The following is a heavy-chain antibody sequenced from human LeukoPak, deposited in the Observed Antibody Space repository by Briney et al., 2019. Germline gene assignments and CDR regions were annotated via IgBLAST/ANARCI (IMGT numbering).Heavy chain of an antibody. J-gene: IGHJ4*02. D-gene: IGHD5-18*01. CDR1: GFTVSSNY. CDR2: IYSGGST. CDR3: ARDPGIQLWSYYFDY. Sequence: PGGSLRLSCAASGFTVSSNYMSWVRQAPGKGLEWVSVIYSGGSTYHADSVKGRFTISRDNTKNSLYLQMNSLRAEDTAVYYCARDPGIQLWSYYFDYWGPGTLVTVSS. V-gene: IGHV3-53*01.